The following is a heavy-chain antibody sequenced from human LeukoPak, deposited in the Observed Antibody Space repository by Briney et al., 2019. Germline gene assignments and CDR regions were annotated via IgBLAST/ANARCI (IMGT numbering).Heavy chain of an antibody. D-gene: IGHD4-23*01. J-gene: IGHJ4*02. CDR3: ARDGGDYGGNSYRFDY. CDR1: GGSISSYY. CDR2: IYHSGST. V-gene: IGHV4-59*12. Sequence: SETLSLTCTVSGGSISSYYWSWIRQPPGKGLEWIGSIYHSGSTYYNPSLKSRVTISVDTSKNQFSLKLSSVTAADTAVYYCARDGGDYGGNSYRFDYWGQGTLVTVSS.